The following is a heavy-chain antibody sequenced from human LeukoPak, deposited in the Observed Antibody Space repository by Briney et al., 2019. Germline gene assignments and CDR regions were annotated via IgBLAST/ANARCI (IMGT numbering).Heavy chain of an antibody. CDR2: ISSSSSYI. V-gene: IGHV3-21*01. CDR3: ARDPDSSVHHHY. Sequence: GGSLRLSCAASGFTFSSYSMNWVRQAPGKGLEWVSSISSSSSYIYYADSVKGRFTISRDNAKNSLYLQMNSLRAEDTAVYYCARDPDSSVHHHYWGQGTLVTVSS. CDR1: GFTFSSYS. D-gene: IGHD6-19*01. J-gene: IGHJ4*02.